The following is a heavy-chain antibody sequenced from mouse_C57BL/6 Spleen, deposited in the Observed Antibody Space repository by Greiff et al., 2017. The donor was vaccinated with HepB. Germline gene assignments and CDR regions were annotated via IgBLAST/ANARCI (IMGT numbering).Heavy chain of an antibody. D-gene: IGHD1-1*01. J-gene: IGHJ1*03. CDR2: INYDGSST. V-gene: IGHV5-16*01. Sequence: EVKVVESEGGLVQPGSSMKLSCTASGFTFSDYYMAWVRQVPEKGLEWVANINYDGSSTYYLDSLKSRFIISRDNAKNILYLQMSSLKSEDTATYYCARGRAITTVVARDWYFDVWGTGTTVTVSS. CDR3: ARGRAITTVVARDWYFDV. CDR1: GFTFSDYY.